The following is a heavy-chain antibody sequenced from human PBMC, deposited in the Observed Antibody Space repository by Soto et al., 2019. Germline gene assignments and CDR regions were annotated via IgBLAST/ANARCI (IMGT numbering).Heavy chain of an antibody. CDR3: AAGGYSAYYYYYGIDV. J-gene: IGHJ6*02. V-gene: IGHV1-2*02. CDR1: GYTFTGYY. D-gene: IGHD3-10*01. Sequence: ASVKVSCKASGYTFTGYYMHWVRQAPGQGLEWMGWINPNSGGTNYAQKFQGRVTMTRDTSISTAYMELSRLRSDDTAVYYCAAGGYSAYYYYYGIDVWGQGTTVPVSS. CDR2: INPNSGGT.